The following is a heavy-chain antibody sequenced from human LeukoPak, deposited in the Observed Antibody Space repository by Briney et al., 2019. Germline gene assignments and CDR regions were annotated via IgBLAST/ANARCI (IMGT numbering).Heavy chain of an antibody. J-gene: IGHJ4*02. Sequence: GGPLRLSCAASGYTLRRYGMQWLRQAPGKGLEWVAVISYDGSNKYYGDSVKRRFTISRDNSKNTLYLQMNSLRAEDTAVYYCAKRGQWLGPLDYWGPGNLVTASS. CDR3: AKRGQWLGPLDY. CDR1: GYTLRRYG. V-gene: IGHV3-30*18. D-gene: IGHD6-19*01. CDR2: ISYDGSNK.